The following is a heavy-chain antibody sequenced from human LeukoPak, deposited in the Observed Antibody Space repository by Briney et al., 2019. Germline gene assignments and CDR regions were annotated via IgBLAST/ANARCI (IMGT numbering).Heavy chain of an antibody. J-gene: IGHJ4*02. V-gene: IGHV3-7*01. CDR2: IKKDGSEK. CDR1: GFTFSNYW. CDR3: ARIGYNSGSLDY. D-gene: IGHD3-10*01. Sequence: GGSLRLSRAASGFTFSNYWMTWVRQAPGKGLEWVANIKKDGSEKYYVDSVKGRFTFSRDNAKNSLYLQMNSLRAEDTAVYFCARIGYNSGSLDYWGQGTLVTVSS.